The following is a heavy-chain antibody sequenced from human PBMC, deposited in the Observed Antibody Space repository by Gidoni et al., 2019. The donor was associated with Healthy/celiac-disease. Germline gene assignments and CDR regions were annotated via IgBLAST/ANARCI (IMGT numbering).Heavy chain of an antibody. J-gene: IGHJ4*02. CDR2: IYYSGRT. CDR3: ARIVVVTAIGNSVDY. Sequence: QVQLQESGPGLVQPSQTLSLTCPVSGGSIRSGGYYCSWIRQHPGKGLEWIGSIYYSGRTYYHPSLKSRVTISVDTSKNQFSLKLSSVTAADTAVYYCARIVVVTAIGNSVDYWGQGTLVTVSS. D-gene: IGHD2-21*02. CDR1: GGSIRSGGYY. V-gene: IGHV4-31*03.